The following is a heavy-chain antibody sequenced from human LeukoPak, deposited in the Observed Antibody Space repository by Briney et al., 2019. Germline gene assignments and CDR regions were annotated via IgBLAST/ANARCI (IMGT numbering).Heavy chain of an antibody. CDR2: INHSGST. CDR3: ARPSPSNWGQFDAFDI. CDR1: GGPFSGYY. V-gene: IGHV4-34*01. Sequence: SETLSLTCAVYGGPFSGYYWSWIRQPPGKGLEWIGEINHSGSTNYNPSLKSRVTISVDTSKNQFSLKLSSVTAADTAVYYCARPSPSNWGQFDAFDIWGQGTMVTVSS. J-gene: IGHJ3*02. D-gene: IGHD7-27*01.